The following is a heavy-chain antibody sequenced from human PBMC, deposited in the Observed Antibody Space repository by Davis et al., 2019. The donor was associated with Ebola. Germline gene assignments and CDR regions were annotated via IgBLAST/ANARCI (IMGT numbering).Heavy chain of an antibody. CDR2: IYYSGST. CDR1: GGSISSHY. V-gene: IGHV4-59*03. CDR3: VSNSSSSPWFDP. D-gene: IGHD6-6*01. Sequence: TLSLTCTVSGGSISSHYWSWIRQPPGAGLEWIGYIYYSGSTNYNPSLKSRVTISLDTSKNQFSLNLKSLTAADTAVYYCVSNSSSSPWFDPWGRGTLVAVPS. J-gene: IGHJ5*02.